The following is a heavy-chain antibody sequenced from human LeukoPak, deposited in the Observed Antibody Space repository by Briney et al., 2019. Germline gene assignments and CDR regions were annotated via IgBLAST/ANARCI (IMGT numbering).Heavy chain of an antibody. CDR3: ARGTVTTTPHPGYYFDY. J-gene: IGHJ4*02. CDR1: GGSFSGYY. CDR2: INHSGST. V-gene: IGHV4-34*01. D-gene: IGHD4-17*01. Sequence: SETLSLTCAVYGGSFSGYYWSWIRQPPGKGLEWIGEINHSGSTNYNPSLKSRVTISVDTSKNQFSPKLSSVTAADTAVYYCARGTVTTTPHPGYYFDYWGQGTPVTVSS.